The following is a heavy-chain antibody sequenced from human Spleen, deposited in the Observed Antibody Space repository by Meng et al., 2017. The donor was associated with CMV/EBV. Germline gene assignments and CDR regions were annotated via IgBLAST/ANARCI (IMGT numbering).Heavy chain of an antibody. CDR1: GDSISSYC. D-gene: IGHD3-3*01. J-gene: IGHJ6*02. CDR2: VYHTGST. CDR3: ARTVDNFWSRYSPRFGMDV. Sequence: SETLSLTCSVSGDSISSYCWSWIRRPPGKGLEWIGYVYHTGSTTYNPSLESRVTISLDRSNNQFSLKLGSVTAADTAVYYCARTVDNFWSRYSPRFGMDVWGQGTTVTVSS. V-gene: IGHV4-59*01.